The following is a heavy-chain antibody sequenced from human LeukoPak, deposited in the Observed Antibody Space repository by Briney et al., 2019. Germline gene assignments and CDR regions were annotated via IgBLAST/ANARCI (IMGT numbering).Heavy chain of an antibody. Sequence: PGGSLTLSCAASGFTFSYLWMTWVRQAPGKGLEWVANIKNDGAVKNYVDSVKGRFTISRDNAKNSLYLQMNSLRAEDTAVYYCAKDSYSKGGFWGQGVLVTVSS. CDR2: IKNDGAVK. V-gene: IGHV3-7*01. D-gene: IGHD6-13*01. CDR1: GFTFSYLW. CDR3: AKDSYSKGGF. J-gene: IGHJ4*02.